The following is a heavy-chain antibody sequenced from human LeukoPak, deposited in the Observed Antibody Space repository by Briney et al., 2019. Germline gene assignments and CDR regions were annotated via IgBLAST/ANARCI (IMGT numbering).Heavy chain of an antibody. D-gene: IGHD6-19*01. J-gene: IGHJ4*02. CDR3: ARGSLLGRGLAVAGYRRVPDY. CDR2: INHSGST. CDR1: GFTFSSYW. V-gene: IGHV4-34*01. Sequence: GSLSLSCAASGFTFSSYWMSWVRQPPGKGLEWIGEINHSGSTNYNPSLKSRVTISVDTSKNQFSLKLSSVTAADTAVYYCARGSLLGRGLAVAGYRRVPDYWGQGTLVTVSS.